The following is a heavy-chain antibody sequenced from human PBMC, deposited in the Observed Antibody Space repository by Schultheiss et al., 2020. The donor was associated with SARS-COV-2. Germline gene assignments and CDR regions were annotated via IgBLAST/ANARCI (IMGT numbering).Heavy chain of an antibody. D-gene: IGHD3-22*01. Sequence: SETLSLTCTVSGGSISSGGYYWSWIRQPAGKGLEWIGYIYYSGSTNYNPSLKSRVTISVDTSKNQFSLKLSSVTAADTAVYYCARDGYYYDSSGLGYWGQGTLVTVSS. CDR3: ARDGYYYDSSGLGY. CDR1: GGSISSGGYY. J-gene: IGHJ4*02. V-gene: IGHV4-61*10. CDR2: IYYSGST.